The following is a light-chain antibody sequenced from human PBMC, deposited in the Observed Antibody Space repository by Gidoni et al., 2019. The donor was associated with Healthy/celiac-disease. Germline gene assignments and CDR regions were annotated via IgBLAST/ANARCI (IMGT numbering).Light chain of an antibody. CDR3: QQYGSSFT. J-gene: IGKJ3*01. V-gene: IGKV3-20*01. CDR1: QSVSSSY. CDR2: GAS. Sequence: EIVWTQSPGTLSLSPGERATLSCRASQSVSSSYLAWYQQKPGQAPRLLIYGASSRATGIPDRISGSGSGTDFTLTISRLEPEDFAVYYCQQYGSSFTFGPGTKVDIK.